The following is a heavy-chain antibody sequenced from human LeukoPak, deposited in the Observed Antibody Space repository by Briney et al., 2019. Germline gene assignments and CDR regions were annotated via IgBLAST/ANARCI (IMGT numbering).Heavy chain of an antibody. CDR1: GFTFSSYG. J-gene: IGHJ4*02. CDR2: ISYDGSNK. CDR3: AKDSALWFGELWAPGY. Sequence: HPGGSLRLSCAASGFTFSSYGMHWVRQAPGKGLEWVAVISYDGSNKYYADSVKGRFTISRDNSKNTLYLQMNSLRAEDTAVYYCAKDSALWFGELWAPGYWGQGTLVTVSS. V-gene: IGHV3-30*18. D-gene: IGHD3-10*01.